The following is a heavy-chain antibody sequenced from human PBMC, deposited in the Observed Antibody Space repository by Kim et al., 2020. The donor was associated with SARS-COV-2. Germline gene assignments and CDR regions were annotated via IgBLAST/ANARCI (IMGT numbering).Heavy chain of an antibody. CDR3: ARAQEVLWFGRPTGESGLFDY. D-gene: IGHD3-10*01. CDR2: IYYSGST. Sequence: SETLSLTCTVSGGSISSGGYYWSWIRQHPGKGLEWIGYIYYSGSTSYNPSLKSRVTISVDTSKNQFSLKLSSVTAADTAVYYCARAQEVLWFGRPTGESGLFDYWGQGTLVTVSS. CDR1: GGSISSGGYY. V-gene: IGHV4-31*03. J-gene: IGHJ4*02.